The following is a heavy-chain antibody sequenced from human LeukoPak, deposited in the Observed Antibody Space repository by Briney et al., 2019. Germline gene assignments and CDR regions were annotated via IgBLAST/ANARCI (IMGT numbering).Heavy chain of an antibody. V-gene: IGHV4-61*02. CDR3: AREPITMVRGVIRYGMDV. CDR1: VGSISSGSYY. Sequence: PSETLSLTCTVSVGSISSGSYYWSWIRQPAGKGLEWIGRIYTSGSTNYNPSLKSRVTISVDTSKNQFSLKLSSVTAADTAVYYCAREPITMVRGVIRYGMDVWGQGTTVTVSS. CDR2: IYTSGST. D-gene: IGHD3-10*01. J-gene: IGHJ6*02.